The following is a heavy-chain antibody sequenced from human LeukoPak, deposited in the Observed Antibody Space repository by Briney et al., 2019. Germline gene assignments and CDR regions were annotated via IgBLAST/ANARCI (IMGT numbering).Heavy chain of an antibody. Sequence: GGSLRLSCAASGFTFDDYGMSWVRQAPGKGLEWVSGINWNGGSTGYADSVKGRFTISRDNAKNSLYLQMNSLRAEDTALYYRARDEAYYYDSSGYYAFDIWGQGTMVTVSS. J-gene: IGHJ3*02. V-gene: IGHV3-20*04. CDR1: GFTFDDYG. CDR3: ARDEAYYYDSSGYYAFDI. CDR2: INWNGGST. D-gene: IGHD3-22*01.